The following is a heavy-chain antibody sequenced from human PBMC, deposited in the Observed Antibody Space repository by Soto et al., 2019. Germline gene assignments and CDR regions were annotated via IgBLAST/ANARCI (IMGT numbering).Heavy chain of an antibody. V-gene: IGHV4-39*01. CDR2: SYYSGST. CDR1: GGSFSSSSYY. D-gene: IGHD3-10*01. Sequence: QLQLQESGPGLVKPSETLSLTCTVSGGSFSSSSYYWGWIRQPPGKGLEWIGSSYYSGSTYYSPSLKSRVTISVDTSKNQFSLQMSSVTAAYTAVYYCASLYYYGSGSYGFDIWGQGTMVTVSS. J-gene: IGHJ3*02. CDR3: ASLYYYGSGSYGFDI.